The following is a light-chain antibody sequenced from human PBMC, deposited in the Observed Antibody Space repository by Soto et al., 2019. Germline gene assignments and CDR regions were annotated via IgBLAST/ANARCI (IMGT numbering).Light chain of an antibody. CDR3: GTWDSSLSAGGV. Sequence: QSVLTQPPSVSAAPGQKVTISCSGSSSNIGNNYVSWYQQLPGTAPKLLIYENNKRPSGIPDRFSGSKSGTSATLGITGLQTGDEADYYCGTWDSSLSAGGVFGTGTKLIVL. CDR1: SSNIGNNY. V-gene: IGLV1-51*02. J-gene: IGLJ1*01. CDR2: ENN.